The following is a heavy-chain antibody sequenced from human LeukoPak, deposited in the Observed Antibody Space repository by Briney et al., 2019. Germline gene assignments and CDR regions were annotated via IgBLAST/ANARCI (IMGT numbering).Heavy chain of an antibody. CDR2: ISYDGSNK. V-gene: IGHV3-30*04. D-gene: IGHD6-19*01. Sequence: GGSLRLSCAASGFTFSSYTMHWVRQAPGKGLEWVAVISYDGSNKYYADSVKGRFTISRDNSKNTLFLQMNSLRSEDTAMYYCARPYSSGWSLPFDYWGQGTLVTVSS. CDR1: GFTFSSYT. CDR3: ARPYSSGWSLPFDY. J-gene: IGHJ4*02.